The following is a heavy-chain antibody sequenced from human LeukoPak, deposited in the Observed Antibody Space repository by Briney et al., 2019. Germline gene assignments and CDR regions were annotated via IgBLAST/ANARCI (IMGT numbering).Heavy chain of an antibody. V-gene: IGHV3-9*01. CDR1: GFTFDDYA. CDR3: AKDIGS. J-gene: IGHJ5*01. CDR2: ISWNSGCI. Sequence: GGSLRLSCAASGFTFDDYAMHWVRQAPGKGLEWVSGISWNSGCIGYADSVKGRFTISRDNAKNSLYLQMNSLRAEDTALYYCAKDIGSWGQGTLVTVSS.